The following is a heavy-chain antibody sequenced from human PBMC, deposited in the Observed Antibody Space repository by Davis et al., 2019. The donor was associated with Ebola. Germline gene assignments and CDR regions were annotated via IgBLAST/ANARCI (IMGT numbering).Heavy chain of an antibody. D-gene: IGHD4-17*01. CDR2: MNPNSGNT. V-gene: IGHV1-8*01. J-gene: IGHJ6*02. CDR3: ARADYGDYYGMDV. CDR1: GYTFTNYD. Sequence: AASVKVSCKASGYTFTNYDVEWVRQATGQGLEWMGWMNPNSGNTGYAQKFQGWVTMTRDTSISTAYMELSRLRSDDTAVYYCARADYGDYYGMDVWGQGTTVTVSS.